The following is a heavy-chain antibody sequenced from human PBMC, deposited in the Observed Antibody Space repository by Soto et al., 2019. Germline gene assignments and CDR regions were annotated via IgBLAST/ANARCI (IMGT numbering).Heavy chain of an antibody. CDR1: GYTFTSYD. D-gene: IGHD2-15*01. CDR3: ARDVDIVVVVAATSWFDP. V-gene: IGHV1-8*01. CDR2: MNPNSGNT. Sequence: ASVKVSCKASGYTFTSYDINWVRQATGQGLEWMGWMNPNSGNTGYAQKFQGRVTMTRNTSISTAYMELSSLRSEDTAVYYCARDVDIVVVVAATSWFDPWGQGTLVTVSS. J-gene: IGHJ5*02.